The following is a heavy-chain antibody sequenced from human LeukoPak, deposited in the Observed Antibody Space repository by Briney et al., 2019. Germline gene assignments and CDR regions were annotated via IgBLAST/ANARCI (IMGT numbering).Heavy chain of an antibody. CDR3: ARGWWQQLNRLDY. V-gene: IGHV4-34*01. D-gene: IGHD6-13*01. CDR1: GGSFSGYY. Sequence: PSETLSLTCAVYGGSFSGYYWSWIRQPPGKGLEWSGEINHSGSTNYNPSLKSRVTISVDTSKNQFSLKLSSVTAADTAVYYCARGWWQQLNRLDYWGQGTLVTVSS. J-gene: IGHJ4*02. CDR2: INHSGST.